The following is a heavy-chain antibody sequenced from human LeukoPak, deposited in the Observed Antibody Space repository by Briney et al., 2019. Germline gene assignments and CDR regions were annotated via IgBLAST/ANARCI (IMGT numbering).Heavy chain of an antibody. CDR3: VKEGYSYDLVFDY. V-gene: IGHV3-74*01. Sequence: GRSLRLSCEGSGYSFSRFWMHWVRQVPGEGLVWVSRLNEDGGITNYADFAKGRFTISRDNARNTLCLQMNSLSADDTAVYYCVKEGYSYDLVFDYWGQGTLVTVSS. D-gene: IGHD5-18*01. CDR1: GYSFSRFW. J-gene: IGHJ4*02. CDR2: LNEDGGIT.